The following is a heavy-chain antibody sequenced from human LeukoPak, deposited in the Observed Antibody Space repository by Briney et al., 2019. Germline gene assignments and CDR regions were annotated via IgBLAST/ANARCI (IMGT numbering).Heavy chain of an antibody. D-gene: IGHD3-9*01. CDR1: GCTFNTFN. CDR2: ITVGGDYI. CDR3: ARGHYDVLAASYKWTPDY. J-gene: IGHJ4*02. Sequence: GWSLRVPCLPSGCTFNTFNMNWVRQAPGKGREGPSSITVGGDYIYYAGSVKGRFTTSRDNAKNSLSLQLNSLRVEDTAVYYCARGHYDVLAASYKWTPDYWGQGTLVTVSS. V-gene: IGHV3-21*01.